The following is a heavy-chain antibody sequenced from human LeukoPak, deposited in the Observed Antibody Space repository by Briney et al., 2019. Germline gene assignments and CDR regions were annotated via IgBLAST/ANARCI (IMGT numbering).Heavy chain of an antibody. CDR1: GFTFSSYS. D-gene: IGHD3-22*01. CDR2: ISSSSSHI. V-gene: IGHV3-21*01. CDR3: ARETYYYDSSGYYHYYFDY. Sequence: GGSLRLSCVVSGFTFSSYSMNWARQAPGKGLEWVSSISSSSSHIYYADSVKGRFTISRDNPKNSLYLQMHSLRAEDTAVYYCARETYYYDSSGYYHYYFDYWGQGTLVTVSS. J-gene: IGHJ4*02.